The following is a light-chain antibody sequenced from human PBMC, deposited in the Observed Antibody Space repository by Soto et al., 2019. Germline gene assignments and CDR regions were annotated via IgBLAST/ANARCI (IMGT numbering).Light chain of an antibody. CDR2: KAS. Sequence: NMSQSPSTLPASVGYIVTITCRASQTISSWLDWYQQIPVGAPKLLIYKASILESGVRSRFSGSGSGTEFTLTIISLQHDDVATYYCQQYDMFGQGTKVDI. J-gene: IGKJ1*01. CDR3: QQYDM. CDR1: QTISSW. V-gene: IGKV1-5*03.